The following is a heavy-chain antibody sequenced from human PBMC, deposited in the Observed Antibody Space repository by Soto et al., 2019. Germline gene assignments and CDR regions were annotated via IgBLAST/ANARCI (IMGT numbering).Heavy chain of an antibody. V-gene: IGHV3-64D*06. CDR2: INSNGRNK. CDR1: GFTFSNAA. CDR3: VRASEPHPYGSGSYPPY. D-gene: IGHD3-10*01. Sequence: GGSLRLSCSASGFTFSNAAMHWVRQTPGRGLEYLAFINSNGRNKFYGDSVKGRFTVSRDNAQNTLYLQMSSLTVDDTARYFCVRASEPHPYGSGSYPPYWGPGTQVTV. J-gene: IGHJ4*01.